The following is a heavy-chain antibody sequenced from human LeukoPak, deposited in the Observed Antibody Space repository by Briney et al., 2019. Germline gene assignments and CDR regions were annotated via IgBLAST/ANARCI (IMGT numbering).Heavy chain of an antibody. D-gene: IGHD1-20*01. Sequence: ASVKVSCKASGYTFTSYDINWVRQATGQGLEWMGWMNPNSGNTGYAQKFQGRVTMTRNTSISTAYMELSSLRSEDTAVYYCATGDSITGPNNWFDPWGQGTLVTVSS. V-gene: IGHV1-8*01. CDR1: GYTFTSYD. CDR3: ATGDSITGPNNWFDP. J-gene: IGHJ5*02. CDR2: MNPNSGNT.